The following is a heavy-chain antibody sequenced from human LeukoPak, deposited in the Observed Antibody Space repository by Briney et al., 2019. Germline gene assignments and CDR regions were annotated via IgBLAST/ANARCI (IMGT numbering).Heavy chain of an antibody. J-gene: IGHJ4*02. CDR3: VRDAHYCDDSGHPFDY. Sequence: GGSLRLSCAASGFTVSSNYMSWVRQAPGKGLEWVGIASAKPYGGTTKYAASVKDRFIISRDDSNDIAYLQLNSLKTEDTGMYYCVRDAHYCDDSGHPFDYWGQGTLVTVSS. CDR1: GFTVSSNY. CDR2: ASAKPYGGTT. V-gene: IGHV3-71*01. D-gene: IGHD2-21*01.